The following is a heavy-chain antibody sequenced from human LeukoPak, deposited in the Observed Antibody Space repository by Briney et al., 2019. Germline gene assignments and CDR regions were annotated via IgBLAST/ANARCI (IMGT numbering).Heavy chain of an antibody. CDR1: GFDFRSYA. V-gene: IGHV3-23*01. Sequence: SGGSLRLSCTASGFDFRSYAMAWVRQAPGKGLEGVAAIGSDGDRVHEDSVEGRFTISRDNSKSTLYLQMDNLRAEDTAVYFCAKSAGVATIYFDSWGQGALVTVSS. J-gene: IGHJ4*02. CDR3: AKSAGVATIYFDS. CDR2: IGSDGDR. D-gene: IGHD5-12*01.